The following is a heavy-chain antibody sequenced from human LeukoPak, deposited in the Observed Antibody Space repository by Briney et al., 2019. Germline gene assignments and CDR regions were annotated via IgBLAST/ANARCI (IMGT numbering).Heavy chain of an antibody. CDR1: GYNFRNYG. J-gene: IGHJ5*02. Sequence: ASVKVSCKTSGYNFRNYGINWGRQAPGQGLEWMGWISGATGNTHYAHNVQGRVTMITEPYTSTDFMELTRLRADDTAVYYCPRTERRGSRNNWFDRWGQGTLVTVSS. V-gene: IGHV1-18*01. CDR2: ISGATGNT. D-gene: IGHD2-2*01. CDR3: PRTERRGSRNNWFDR.